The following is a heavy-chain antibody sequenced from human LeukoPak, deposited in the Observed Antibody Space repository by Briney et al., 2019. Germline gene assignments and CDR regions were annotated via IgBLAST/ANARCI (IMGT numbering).Heavy chain of an antibody. CDR3: ARDRTGTSYWYFDL. CDR2: IIPIFGTA. Sequence: ASVKVPCKASGGTFSSYAISWVRQAPGQGLEWMGGIIPIFGTANYAQKFQGRVTITADKSTSTAYMELSSLRSEDTAVYYCARDRTGTSYWYFDLWGRGTLVTVSS. V-gene: IGHV1-69*06. D-gene: IGHD1-1*01. CDR1: GGTFSSYA. J-gene: IGHJ2*01.